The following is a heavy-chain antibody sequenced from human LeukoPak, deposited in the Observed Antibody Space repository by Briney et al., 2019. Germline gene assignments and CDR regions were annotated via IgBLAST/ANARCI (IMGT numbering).Heavy chain of an antibody. Sequence: SETLSLTCTVSGGSISSSSYYWGWIRQPPGKGLEWIGSIYYSGSTNYNPSLKSRVTISVDTSKNQFSLKLSSVTAADTAVYYCARGSEGSGSYYPYYYYYMDVWGKGTTVTVSS. CDR3: ARGSEGSGSYYPYYYYYMDV. CDR2: IYYSGST. V-gene: IGHV4-39*07. J-gene: IGHJ6*03. D-gene: IGHD3-10*01. CDR1: GGSISSSSYY.